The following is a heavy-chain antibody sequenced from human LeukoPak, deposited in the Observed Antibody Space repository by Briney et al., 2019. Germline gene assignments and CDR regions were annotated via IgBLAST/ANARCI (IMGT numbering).Heavy chain of an antibody. CDR2: MNPNSGNT. Sequence: ASVKVSCKASGYTFTSYDINWVRQATGQGLEWMGWMNPNSGNTGYAQKFQGRVTITRNTSISTAYMELSSLRSEDTAVYYCARGRREVATEAYYFDYWGQGTLVTVSS. CDR1: GYTFTSYD. J-gene: IGHJ4*02. D-gene: IGHD5-12*01. V-gene: IGHV1-8*03. CDR3: ARGRREVATEAYYFDY.